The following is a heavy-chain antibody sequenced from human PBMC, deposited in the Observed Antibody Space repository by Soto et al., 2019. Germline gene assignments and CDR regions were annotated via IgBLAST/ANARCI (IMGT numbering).Heavy chain of an antibody. CDR2: ISGSGGST. CDR1: GFTFSSYA. CDR3: AKDKEVGLHRRYFDY. D-gene: IGHD5-12*01. J-gene: IGHJ4*02. V-gene: IGHV3-23*01. Sequence: GGSLRLSCAASGFTFSSYAMSWVRQAPGKGLEWVSAISGSGGSTYYADSVKGRFTISRDNSKNTLYLQMNSLRAEDTAVYYCAKDKEVGLHRRYFDYWGQGTLVTVSS.